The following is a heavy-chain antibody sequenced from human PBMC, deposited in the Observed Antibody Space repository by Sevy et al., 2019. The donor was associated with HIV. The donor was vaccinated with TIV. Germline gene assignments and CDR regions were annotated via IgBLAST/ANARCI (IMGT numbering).Heavy chain of an antibody. J-gene: IGHJ4*02. D-gene: IGHD1-26*01. Sequence: GGSLRLSCAASGFSFSSYSMNWVRQAPGKGLEWASSISSSSSYIYYTESVKGRFTISRDNAKNSLYLQMNSLRAEDTAVYYCARWDADRRWYFDYWGQGTLVTVSS. CDR1: GFSFSSYS. CDR3: ARWDADRRWYFDY. V-gene: IGHV3-21*01. CDR2: ISSSSSYI.